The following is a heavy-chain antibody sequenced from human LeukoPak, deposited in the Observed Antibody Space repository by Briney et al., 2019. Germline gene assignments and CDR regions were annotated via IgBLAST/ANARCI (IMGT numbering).Heavy chain of an antibody. CDR2: IYYTGTT. CDR3: AKAVPGVLNAFDI. Sequence: SETLSLTCIVSGGFIRGSSYYWAWIRQPPGRGLDWIGSIYYTGTTYYNPSLKSRVTISLDTSKNQISLKLNSVTAADTALYYCAKAVPGVLNAFDIWGQGTMVTVSS. V-gene: IGHV4-39*07. D-gene: IGHD3-3*01. J-gene: IGHJ3*02. CDR1: GGFIRGSSYY.